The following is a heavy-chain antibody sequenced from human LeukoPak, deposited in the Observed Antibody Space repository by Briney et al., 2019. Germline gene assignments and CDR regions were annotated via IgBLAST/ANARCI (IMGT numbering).Heavy chain of an antibody. Sequence: GGSLRLSCAASGFTLSTYWMNWLRQGPGKGLVWVSRINSDGSTTSYADSVKGRFTISRDNAKNTLYLQMNSLRAEDTAVYYCTRGPYSGSATYYNDYWGQGTLVTVPS. CDR2: INSDGSTT. CDR3: TRGPYSGSATYYNDY. J-gene: IGHJ4*02. D-gene: IGHD3-10*01. CDR1: GFTLSTYW. V-gene: IGHV3-74*01.